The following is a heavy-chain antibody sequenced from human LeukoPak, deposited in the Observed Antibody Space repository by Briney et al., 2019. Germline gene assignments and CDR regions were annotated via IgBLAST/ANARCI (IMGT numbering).Heavy chain of an antibody. D-gene: IGHD6-13*01. V-gene: IGHV1-2*02. J-gene: IGHJ1*01. CDR2: INPNSGGT. CDR3: ARGSSSRTSAEYFQH. CDR1: GYTFTGYY. Sequence: ASVKVSCKASGYTFTGYYMHWVRQAPGQGLEWMGWINPNSGGTNYAQKFQGRVTMTRDTSTSTVYMELSSLRSEGTAVYYCARGSSSRTSAEYFQHWGQGTLVTVSS.